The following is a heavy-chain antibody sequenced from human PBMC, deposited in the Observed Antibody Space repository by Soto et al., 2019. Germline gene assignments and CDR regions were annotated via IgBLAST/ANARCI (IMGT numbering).Heavy chain of an antibody. CDR2: IRQDGDET. V-gene: IGHV3-7*01. Sequence: GGSLRLSCVASGFSFNDYWMNWVRQAPGKGLEWVANIRQDGDETQYVDSVKGRFTISRDNAKKSVHLQMNSVRAEDTAVYFCAAIERWSDFNYWGQGIPVTVPQ. D-gene: IGHD3-3*01. CDR1: GFSFNDYW. CDR3: AAIERWSDFNY. J-gene: IGHJ4*02.